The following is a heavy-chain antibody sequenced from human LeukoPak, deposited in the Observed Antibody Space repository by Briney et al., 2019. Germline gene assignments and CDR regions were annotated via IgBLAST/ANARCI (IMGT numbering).Heavy chain of an antibody. CDR1: GYTFIGYY. D-gene: IGHD6-13*01. CDR3: ARPRTAQQLVPKY. Sequence: ASVKVSCKTSGYTFIGYYMHWVRQAPGQGLEWMGWINPNSGGTNYVQKFQGRVTMTRDTSISTAYMELRSLRSDDTAVYYCARPRTAQQLVPKYWGQGTLVTVSS. V-gene: IGHV1-2*02. J-gene: IGHJ4*02. CDR2: INPNSGGT.